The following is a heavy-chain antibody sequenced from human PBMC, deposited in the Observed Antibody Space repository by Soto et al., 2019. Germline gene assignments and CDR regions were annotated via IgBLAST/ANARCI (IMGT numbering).Heavy chain of an antibody. CDR1: GYTFTSYY. J-gene: IGHJ4*02. CDR3: ASRAGSGSYLDY. V-gene: IGHV1-46*03. CDR2: INPSGGST. D-gene: IGHD3-10*01. Sequence: QVQLVQSGAEVKKPGASVKVSCKASGYTFTSYYMHWVRQAPGQGLEWMGIINPSGGSTSYAQKFQGRVTMTRDKSTSPVYMELSSLRSEDTAVYYCASRAGSGSYLDYWGQGTLVTVSS.